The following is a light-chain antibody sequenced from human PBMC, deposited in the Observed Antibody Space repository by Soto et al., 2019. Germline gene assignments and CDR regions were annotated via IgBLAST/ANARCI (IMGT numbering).Light chain of an antibody. J-gene: IGKJ1*01. V-gene: IGKV1-5*01. Sequence: DIQVTQSPPTLSASVGDRVTITCRASQTISTWMAWYQQKPGKAPKLLVYDASTLQSGVASRFSGSGSGTEFTLIISGLQPDDSATYYCHQYENWRTFGQGTNVEV. CDR1: QTISTW. CDR3: HQYENWRT. CDR2: DAS.